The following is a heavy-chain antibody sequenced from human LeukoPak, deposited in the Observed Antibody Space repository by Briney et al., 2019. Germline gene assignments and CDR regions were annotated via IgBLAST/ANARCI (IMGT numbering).Heavy chain of an antibody. CDR2: LYYSGRT. D-gene: IGHD3-9*01. V-gene: IGHV4-38-2*01. CDR3: ARTYYDILTGSYYFDY. CDR1: GYSISNGYY. J-gene: IGHJ4*02. Sequence: SETLSLTCSVSGYSISNGYYWGWIRQPPGKGLEWIGSLYYSGRTFYNPSLKSRVSLSVDTSNNQFSLKLTSVTAADTAFYYCARTYYDILTGSYYFDYWGQGTLVTVSS.